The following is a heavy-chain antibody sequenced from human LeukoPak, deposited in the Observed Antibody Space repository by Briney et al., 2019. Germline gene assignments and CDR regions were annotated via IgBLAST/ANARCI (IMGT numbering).Heavy chain of an antibody. J-gene: IGHJ2*01. Sequence: SETLSLTCTVSGGSISSYYWSWIRQPPGKGLEWIGYIYYSGSTNYNPSLKSRVTISVDTSKNQFSLKLSSVTAADTAVYYCARSVDTAMVTHFYWYSDLWGRGTLVTVSS. CDR3: ARSVDTAMVTHFYWYSDL. CDR2: IYYSGST. CDR1: GGSISSYY. V-gene: IGHV4-59*08. D-gene: IGHD5-18*01.